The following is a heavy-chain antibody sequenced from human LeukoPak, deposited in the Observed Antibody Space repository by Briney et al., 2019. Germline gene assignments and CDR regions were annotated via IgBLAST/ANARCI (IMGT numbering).Heavy chain of an antibody. Sequence: GGSLRLSCGASGFTFSSYWMPWVRQAPGKGLVWISRINSDGSTTSYADSMKGRFTISRDNAKNTLYLQMNSLRAEDTAVYYCARGNYYGQDYWGQGTLATVSS. J-gene: IGHJ4*02. CDR2: INSDGSTT. CDR1: GFTFSSYW. CDR3: ARGNYYGQDY. V-gene: IGHV3-74*01. D-gene: IGHD3-10*01.